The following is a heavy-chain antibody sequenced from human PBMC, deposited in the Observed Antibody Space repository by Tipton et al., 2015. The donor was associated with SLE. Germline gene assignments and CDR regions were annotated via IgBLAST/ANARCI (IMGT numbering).Heavy chain of an antibody. J-gene: IGHJ4*02. D-gene: IGHD6-13*01. CDR2: IRYDGSNK. CDR3: AKEPMIRIAAAGSTFDY. Sequence: SLRLSCAASGFTFSSYGMHWVRQAPGKGLEWVAFIRYDGSNKYYADSVKGRFTISRDNSKNTLYLQMNSLRAEDTAVYYCAKEPMIRIAAAGSTFDYWGQGTLVTVSS. CDR1: GFTFSSYG. V-gene: IGHV3-30*02.